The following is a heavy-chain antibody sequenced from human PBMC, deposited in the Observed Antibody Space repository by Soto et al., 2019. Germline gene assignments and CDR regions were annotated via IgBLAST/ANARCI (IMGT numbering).Heavy chain of an antibody. CDR2: ISYDGSNK. V-gene: IGHV3-30-3*01. J-gene: IGHJ4*02. CDR1: GFTFSSYA. Sequence: HPGGSLRLSCAASGFTFSSYAMHWVRQAPGKGLEWVAVISYDGSNKYYADSVKGRFTISRDNSKNTLYLQMNSLRAEDTAVYYCARDNVRSSSPDQINYYFDYWGQGTLVTVSS. D-gene: IGHD6-6*01. CDR3: ARDNVRSSSPDQINYYFDY.